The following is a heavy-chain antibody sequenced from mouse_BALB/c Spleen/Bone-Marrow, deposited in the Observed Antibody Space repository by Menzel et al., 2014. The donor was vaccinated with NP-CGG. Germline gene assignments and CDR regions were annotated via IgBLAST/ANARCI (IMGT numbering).Heavy chain of an antibody. V-gene: IGHV7-3*02. CDR2: IRNKANGYTT. J-gene: IGHJ1*01. Sequence: EVHLVESGGGLVQPGGSLRLSCATSGFTFTDYYMSWVRQRPGKALEWLGFIRNKANGYTTEYSASVKGRFTISRDNSQSILYLQMNTLRAKDSATYYCAREATVVPCWYFDFWGAGTTVTGSP. CDR1: GFTFTDYY. CDR3: AREATVVPCWYFDF. D-gene: IGHD1-1*01.